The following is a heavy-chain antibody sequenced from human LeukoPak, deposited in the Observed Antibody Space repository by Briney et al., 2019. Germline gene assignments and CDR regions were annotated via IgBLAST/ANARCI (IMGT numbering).Heavy chain of an antibody. CDR2: INHSGST. J-gene: IGHJ3*02. D-gene: IGHD5-24*01. V-gene: IGHV4-34*01. Sequence: PSETLSLTCAVYGGSFSGYYWSWIRQPPGKGLEWIGEINHSGSTNYNPSLKSRVTISVDRSKNQFSLKLSSVIAADTAVYYCARQRQFPFDAFDIWGQGTMVTVSS. CDR1: GGSFSGYY. CDR3: ARQRQFPFDAFDI.